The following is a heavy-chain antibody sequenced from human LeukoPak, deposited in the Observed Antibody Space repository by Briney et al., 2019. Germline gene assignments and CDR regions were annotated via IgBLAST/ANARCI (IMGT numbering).Heavy chain of an antibody. Sequence: GGSLRLSCAASGFTVSSNYMSWVRQAPGKGLEWVSVIYGGGSTYYADSVKGRFTISRDNSKNTLYLQMNSLRAEDTAVYYCARTQPAGSNWFDPWGQGTLVTVSS. CDR1: GFTVSSNY. CDR2: IYGGGST. D-gene: IGHD3-10*01. V-gene: IGHV3-66*01. J-gene: IGHJ5*02. CDR3: ARTQPAGSNWFDP.